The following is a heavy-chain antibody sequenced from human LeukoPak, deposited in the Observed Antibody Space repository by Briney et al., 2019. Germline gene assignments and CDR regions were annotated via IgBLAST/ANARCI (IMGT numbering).Heavy chain of an antibody. CDR3: ARDLGIAAADTPFDY. CDR2: IYTSGST. Sequence: SETLSLTCTVSGGSISSYYWSWIRQPAGKGLEWIGRIYTSGSTNYNPSLKSRVTMSVDTSKNQFSLKLSSVTAADTAVYYCARDLGIAAADTPFDYWGQGTLVTISS. V-gene: IGHV4-4*07. D-gene: IGHD6-13*01. J-gene: IGHJ4*02. CDR1: GGSISSYY.